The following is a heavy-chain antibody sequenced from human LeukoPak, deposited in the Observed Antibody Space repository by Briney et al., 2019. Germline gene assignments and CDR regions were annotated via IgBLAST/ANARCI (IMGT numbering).Heavy chain of an antibody. V-gene: IGHV4-39*07. CDR1: GGSISSSSYY. CDR2: IYYSGST. CDR3: ARDHNQYYYGSGVSGGWFDP. J-gene: IGHJ5*02. D-gene: IGHD3-10*01. Sequence: PSETLSLTCIVSGGSISSSSYYWGWIRQPPGKGLEWIGSIYYSGSTHYNPSLKSRVTISVDMSKNQFSLKLSSVTAAVTAVYYCARDHNQYYYGSGVSGGWFDPWGQGTLVTVSS.